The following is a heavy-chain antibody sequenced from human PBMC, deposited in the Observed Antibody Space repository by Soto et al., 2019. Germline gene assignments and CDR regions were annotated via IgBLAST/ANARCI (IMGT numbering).Heavy chain of an antibody. V-gene: IGHV3-72*01. CDR3: VRDDSRGDSSAFDL. CDR2: SRNKARGYTT. J-gene: IGHJ3*01. Sequence: EVQLVESGGGLVQPGGSLRLSCAASGFTFIDHNLDWVAQAPGRGREGVGRSRNKARGYTTEYAPSVKGRFTISRDASRSSVFLEMYSLKIDDTAMYYCVRDDSRGDSSAFDLWGQGTMVTVSS. D-gene: IGHD3-10*01. CDR1: GFTFIDHN.